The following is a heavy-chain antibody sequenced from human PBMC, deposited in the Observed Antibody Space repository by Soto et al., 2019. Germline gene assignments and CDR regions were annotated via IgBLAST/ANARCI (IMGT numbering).Heavy chain of an antibody. CDR1: GYTFSSYA. CDR3: AKGYPVYHDVVVPAAMLIPFDY. Sequence: PGGSLRLSCAASGYTFSSYAMSWVRQAPGKGLEWVSAISGSGGSTYYADSVKGRFTISRDNSKNTLYLQMNSLRAEDTAVYYCAKGYPVYHDVVVPAAMLIPFDYWGQGTLVTVSS. D-gene: IGHD2-2*01. V-gene: IGHV3-23*01. J-gene: IGHJ4*02. CDR2: ISGSGGST.